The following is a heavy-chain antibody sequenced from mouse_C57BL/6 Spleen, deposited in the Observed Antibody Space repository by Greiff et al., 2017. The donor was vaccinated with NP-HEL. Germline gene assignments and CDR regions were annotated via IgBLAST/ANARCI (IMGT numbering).Heavy chain of an antibody. D-gene: IGHD1-1*01. V-gene: IGHV1-50*01. J-gene: IGHJ1*03. Sequence: QVQLQQPGAELVKPGASVKLSRKASGYTFTSYWMQWVKQRPGQGLEWIGEIDPSDSYTNYNQKFKGKATLTVDTSSSTAYMQLSSLTSEDSAVYYCARRGSSYWYFDVWGTGTTVTVSS. CDR2: IDPSDSYT. CDR3: ARRGSSYWYFDV. CDR1: GYTFTSYW.